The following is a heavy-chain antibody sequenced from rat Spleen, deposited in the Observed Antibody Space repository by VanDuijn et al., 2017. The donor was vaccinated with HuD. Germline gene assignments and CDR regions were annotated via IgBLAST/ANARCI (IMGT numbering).Heavy chain of an antibody. V-gene: IGHV5-19*01. CDR1: GFTFSNYG. J-gene: IGHJ4*01. Sequence: EVHLVESGGGLVQPGRALKLSCTASGFTFSNYGMHWIRQAPKKGLEWVATIIYDGSSTYYRDSVKGRFTISRDNAKSTLYLQMDSLKSEDTATYYCATDGYYDGIYYSVYVMDAWAQGASVTVSS. CDR3: ATDGYYDGIYYSVYVMDA. CDR2: IIYDGSST. D-gene: IGHD1-12*02.